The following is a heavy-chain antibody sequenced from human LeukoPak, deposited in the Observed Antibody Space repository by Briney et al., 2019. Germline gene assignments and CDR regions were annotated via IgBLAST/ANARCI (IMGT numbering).Heavy chain of an antibody. CDR3: ARDSTIFGVVTSDV. J-gene: IGHJ6*02. CDR1: GYTFTSYG. V-gene: IGHV1-18*01. D-gene: IGHD3-3*01. Sequence: ASVKVSCKASGYTFTSYGISWVRQAPGQGLEWMGWISAYNGNANYAQKLRGRVTMTTDTSTSTAYMELRSLRSDDTAVYYCARDSTIFGVVTSDVWGQGTTVTVSS. CDR2: ISAYNGNA.